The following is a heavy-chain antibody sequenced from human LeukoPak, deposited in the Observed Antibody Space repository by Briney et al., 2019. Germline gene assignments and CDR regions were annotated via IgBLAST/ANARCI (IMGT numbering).Heavy chain of an antibody. D-gene: IGHD5-24*01. V-gene: IGHV3-53*01. Sequence: GGSLRLSCAASGFTFSSYWMHWVRQAPGKGLEWVSIIYSGGNTFYADSVKGRFTISRDTSKNTLHLQMNSLRAEDTAVYYCASRTYGYNSLYYGMDVWGQGTTVTVSS. CDR1: GFTFSSYW. CDR3: ASRTYGYNSLYYGMDV. J-gene: IGHJ6*02. CDR2: IYSGGNT.